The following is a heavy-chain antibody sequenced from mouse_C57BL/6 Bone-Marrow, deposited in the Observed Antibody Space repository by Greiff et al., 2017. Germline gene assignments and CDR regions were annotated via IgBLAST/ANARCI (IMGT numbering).Heavy chain of an antibody. CDR1: GYTFTSYG. CDR2: IYIGNGYT. V-gene: IGHV1-58*01. CDR3: ARTRMTTVVATGNFDF. Sequence: EVQLQQSGAELVRPGSSVKMSCKTSGYTFTSYGINWVKQRPGQGLEWIGYIYIGNGYTEYNEKFKGKATLTSDTSSSTAYMQLSSLTSEDSAIYIGARTRMTTVVATGNFDFWGTGTTVTVSS. J-gene: IGHJ1*03. D-gene: IGHD1-1*01.